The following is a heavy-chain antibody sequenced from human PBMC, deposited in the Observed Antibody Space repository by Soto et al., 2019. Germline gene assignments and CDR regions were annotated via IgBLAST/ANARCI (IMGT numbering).Heavy chain of an antibody. CDR2: INPNSGVT. CDR3: AREVDVNKCFDS. CDR1: GYTFTGYY. D-gene: IGHD5-12*01. V-gene: IGHV1-2*02. Sequence: ASVKVSCKASGYTFTGYYLHWVRQAPGQGLEWMGRINPNSGVTNHAQKFQGRVTMTSDSSIRTAYMELTGLRSDDTAVYYCAREVDVNKCFDSWGQGTLVTVSS. J-gene: IGHJ4*02.